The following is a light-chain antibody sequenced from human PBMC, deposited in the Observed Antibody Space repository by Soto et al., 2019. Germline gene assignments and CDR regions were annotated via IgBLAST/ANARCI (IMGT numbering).Light chain of an antibody. J-gene: IGLJ1*01. Sequence: QALLTQPRSVSGSPGQSVTISCTGTSSDVGGYNYVSWYQQHPGKAPKLMIYDVNKRPSGVPDRFSGSKSGNTASLTISGLQAEDEADYYCCSYAGSYTLVFGTGTNVTVL. CDR3: CSYAGSYTLV. V-gene: IGLV2-11*01. CDR1: SSDVGGYNY. CDR2: DVN.